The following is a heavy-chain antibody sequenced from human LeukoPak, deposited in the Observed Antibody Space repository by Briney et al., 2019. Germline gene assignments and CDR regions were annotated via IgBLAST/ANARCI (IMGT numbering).Heavy chain of an antibody. Sequence: GESLKISCKGSGYSFSNYYIAWVRQMPGKGLEWMGIIYPCDSDTTYSPSFQGQVTVSADKSISAAYLQWSSLKASDTAMYYCARGSIYHDYWGQGTLVTVSS. D-gene: IGHD3-3*01. CDR2: IYPCDSDT. J-gene: IGHJ4*02. CDR3: ARGSIYHDY. V-gene: IGHV5-51*01. CDR1: GYSFSNYY.